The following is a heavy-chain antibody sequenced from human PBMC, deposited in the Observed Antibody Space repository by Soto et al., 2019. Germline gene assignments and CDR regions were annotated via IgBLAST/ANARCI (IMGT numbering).Heavy chain of an antibody. J-gene: IGHJ3*01. CDR3: AQSKWELLRAFEV. D-gene: IGHD1-26*01. V-gene: IGHV2-5*02. Sequence: QITLKESGPTLVKPTQTLTLTCTFAGFSLTRSEVGVGWIRQPPGKALEWLALIYGDDEKLYSPSLKTRLTITRHTSENQGVLTMTNMDPVDTATYYCAQSKWELLRAFEVWGQGTMVTVSS. CDR2: IYGDDEK. CDR1: GFSLTRSEVG.